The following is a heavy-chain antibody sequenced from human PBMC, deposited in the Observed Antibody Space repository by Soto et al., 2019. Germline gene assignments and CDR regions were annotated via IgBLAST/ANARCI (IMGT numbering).Heavy chain of an antibody. CDR3: ARIGNSGYYPDY. J-gene: IGHJ4*02. CDR2: ISSSGGAT. Sequence: QVQLVESGGGLVKPGGSLRLSCAASGFTFSDYYMNWIRQAPGKGLEWVSYISSSGGATYYADSVKGRFTISRDNAKKSLYLQMNSLRVDDTAVYYCARIGNSGYYPDYWCQGTLVTVSS. V-gene: IGHV3-11*01. CDR1: GFTFSDYY. D-gene: IGHD3-22*01.